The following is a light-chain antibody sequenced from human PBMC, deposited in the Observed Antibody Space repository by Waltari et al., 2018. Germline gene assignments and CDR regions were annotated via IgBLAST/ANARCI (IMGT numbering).Light chain of an antibody. CDR3: MQSLQALWT. CDR1: QSLLHNNGNNY. Sequence: DIVVTQSPLSLPVTPGEPASISCRSSQSLLHNNGNNYLDWYLQKPGQSPQLLIYLGSNRASGVPDRFSGSGSGTDFTLKISRVEAEDVGVYYCMQSLQALWTFGQGTKVEIK. CDR2: LGS. J-gene: IGKJ1*01. V-gene: IGKV2-28*01.